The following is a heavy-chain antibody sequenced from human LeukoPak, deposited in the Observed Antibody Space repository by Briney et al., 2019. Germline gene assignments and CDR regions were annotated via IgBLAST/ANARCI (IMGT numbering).Heavy chain of an antibody. V-gene: IGHV3-7*01. CDR2: VDREGSDK. Sequence: GESLRLSCAPSGFAFSSYWMNWVRQAPGKGLECVANVDREGSDKNYVDSVKGRFTISRDNAKNSLYLQMNSLRVEDTAVYYCARDGVPGGRDVWGQGTTVTVS. J-gene: IGHJ6*02. CDR3: ARDGVPGGRDV. D-gene: IGHD3-16*01. CDR1: GFAFSSYW.